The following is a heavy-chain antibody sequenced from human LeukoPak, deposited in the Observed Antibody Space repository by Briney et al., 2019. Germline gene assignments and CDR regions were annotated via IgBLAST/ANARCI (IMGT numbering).Heavy chain of an antibody. D-gene: IGHD4-17*01. CDR3: ARHTAGEDSDYGDYVVEDLLGWYFDL. J-gene: IGHJ2*01. Sequence: SETLSLTCTVSGGSISSSSYYWGWIRQPPGKGLEWIGSSYYSGSTYYNPSLKSRVTISVDTSKNQFSLKLSSVTAADTAVYYCARHTAGEDSDYGDYVVEDLLGWYFDLWGRGTLVTVSS. CDR1: GGSISSSSYY. CDR2: SYYSGST. V-gene: IGHV4-39*01.